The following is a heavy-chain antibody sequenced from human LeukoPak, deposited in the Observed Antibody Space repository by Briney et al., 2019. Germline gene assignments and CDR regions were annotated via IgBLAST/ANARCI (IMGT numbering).Heavy chain of an antibody. D-gene: IGHD6-13*01. CDR1: GFTFSAYG. CDR3: AKVLGEYSIRSKPLDT. V-gene: IGHV3-30*02. Sequence: GRSLRLSCAAAGFTFSAYGMHWVRQAPVKGLEWVAFIRYDGSNKYYPDSVRGRFTVSRDNSKNTLYLQMNSLRPEDTAVYYCAKVLGEYSIRSKPLDTWGQGTLVTVSS. CDR2: IRYDGSNK. J-gene: IGHJ5*02.